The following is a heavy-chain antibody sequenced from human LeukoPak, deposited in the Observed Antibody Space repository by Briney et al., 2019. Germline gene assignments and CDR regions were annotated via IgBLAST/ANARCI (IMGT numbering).Heavy chain of an antibody. V-gene: IGHV3-33*08. CDR1: GFTFSSYG. CDR3: ARSVKIFDY. J-gene: IGHJ4*02. Sequence: GRPLRLSCAASGFTFSSYGMHWVRQAPGKGLEWVAVIWYDGSNKYYADSVKGRFTISRDNSKNTLYLQMNSLRAEDTAVYYCARSVKIFDYWGQGTLVTVSS. CDR2: IWYDGSNK.